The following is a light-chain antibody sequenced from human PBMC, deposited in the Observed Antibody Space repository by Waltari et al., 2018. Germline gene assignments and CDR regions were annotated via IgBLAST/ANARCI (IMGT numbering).Light chain of an antibody. CDR2: KGS. J-gene: IGLJ3*02. CDR1: SGSLSTPPF. CDR3: SIYMGSGIWV. Sequence: QTVVTQAPSLSVSPGGTVTLTCVLTSGSLSTPPFAPWYQQTPGQPPRTLVYKGSSLSSGVPDRFSGSILGNKAALTITGAQADDESNYYCSIYMGSGIWVFGGGTKLTVL. V-gene: IGLV8-61*01.